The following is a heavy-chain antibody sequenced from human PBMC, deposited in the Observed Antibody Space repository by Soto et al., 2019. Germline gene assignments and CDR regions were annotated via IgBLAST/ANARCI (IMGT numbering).Heavy chain of an antibody. Sequence: GGSLRLSCAVSGFTFSNYAMHWVRQAPGKGLEWMAVISYDGSNQYYADSVKGRLTISRDNSSNTLYLQMNSLRPEDTPVYYCARDRLQLPRGMDDGGQGTMLTVSS. D-gene: IGHD4-4*01. CDR3: ARDRLQLPRGMDD. J-gene: IGHJ6*02. CDR1: GFTFSNYA. CDR2: ISYDGSNQ. V-gene: IGHV3-30-3*01.